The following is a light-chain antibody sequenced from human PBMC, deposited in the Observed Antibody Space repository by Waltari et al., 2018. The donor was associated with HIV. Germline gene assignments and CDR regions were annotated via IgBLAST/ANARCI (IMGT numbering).Light chain of an antibody. CDR3: LQDDTFPLT. Sequence: AIQMTQSPSSLSASVGDRVTIPCRASQDIRNDLGWYQQKPGKAPKLLIYAASSLKSGVPSRFSGSGSGTDFTLTISSLQPEDFATYYCLQDDTFPLTFGGGTKVEIK. V-gene: IGKV1-6*01. J-gene: IGKJ4*01. CDR2: AAS. CDR1: QDIRND.